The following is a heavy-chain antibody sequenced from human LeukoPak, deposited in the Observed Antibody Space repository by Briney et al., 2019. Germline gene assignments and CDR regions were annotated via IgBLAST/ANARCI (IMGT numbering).Heavy chain of an antibody. V-gene: IGHV3-21*01. J-gene: IGHJ4*02. CDR2: ISSSSSYI. D-gene: IGHD3-22*01. Sequence: PGGSLRLSCAASGFTFSSYSMNWVRQAPGKGLEWVSSISSSSSYIYYADSVKGRFTISRDNAKNSLYLQMNSLRAEDTAVYYCARDPAYYYESSRPFDYWGQGTLVTVSS. CDR1: GFTFSSYS. CDR3: ARDPAYYYESSRPFDY.